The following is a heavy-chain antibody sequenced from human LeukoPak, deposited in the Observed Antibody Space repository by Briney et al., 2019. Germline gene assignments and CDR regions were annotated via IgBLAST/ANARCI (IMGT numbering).Heavy chain of an antibody. CDR3: ARLGVVPAAMQERFDY. J-gene: IGHJ4*02. CDR2: IIPILGIA. D-gene: IGHD2-2*01. Sequence: SVKVSCKASGGTFSSYAISWVRQAPGQGLEWMGRIIPILGIANYAQKFQGRVTITADKSTSSAYMELSSLRSEDTAVYYCARLGVVPAAMQERFDYWGQGTLVTVSS. CDR1: GGTFSSYA. V-gene: IGHV1-69*04.